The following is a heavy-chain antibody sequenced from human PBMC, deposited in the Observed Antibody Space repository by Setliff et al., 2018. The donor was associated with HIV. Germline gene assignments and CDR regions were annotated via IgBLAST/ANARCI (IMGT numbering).Heavy chain of an antibody. Sequence: GGSLRLSCAASGFTFTSFWMSGVRQAPGKGLEWVANINEDGTEKYYVDSVRGRSTISRDNANNSLYLQMSSLRAEDTAVYYCARGGGGARRVIGSWGQGALVTVSS. V-gene: IGHV3-7*03. J-gene: IGHJ4*02. CDR2: INEDGTEK. D-gene: IGHD6-6*01. CDR1: GFTFTSFW. CDR3: ARGGGGARRVIGS.